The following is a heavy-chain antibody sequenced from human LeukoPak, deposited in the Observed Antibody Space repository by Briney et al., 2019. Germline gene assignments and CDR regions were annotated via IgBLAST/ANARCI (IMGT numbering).Heavy chain of an antibody. CDR3: ARDSAYSITYYYYYYMDV. V-gene: IGHV3-33*01. Sequence: GGSLRLSCAASGFTFSSYGMHWVRQAPGKGLEWVAVIWYDGSNKYYADSVKGRFTISRDNSKNTLYLQMNSLRAEDTAVYYCARDSAYSITYYYYYYMDVWGKGTTVIVSS. CDR2: IWYDGSNK. CDR1: GFTFSSYG. J-gene: IGHJ6*03. D-gene: IGHD6-13*01.